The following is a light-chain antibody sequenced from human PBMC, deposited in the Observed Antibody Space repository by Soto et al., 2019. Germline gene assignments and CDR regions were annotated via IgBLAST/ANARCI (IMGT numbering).Light chain of an antibody. CDR3: QQSYSGWT. V-gene: IGKV1-39*01. J-gene: IGKJ1*01. CDR1: QSISTY. Sequence: DIQMTQSPSSLSASVGDRVTITCRASQSISTYLIWYQQKPGKAPKLLIYATSSLQTGVPSRFSGSGSGTDFALTISSLQPEDFATYYCQQSYSGWTFGQGTKVDIK. CDR2: ATS.